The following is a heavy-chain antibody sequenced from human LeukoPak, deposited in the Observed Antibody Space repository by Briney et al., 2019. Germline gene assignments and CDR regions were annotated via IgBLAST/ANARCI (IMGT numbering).Heavy chain of an antibody. J-gene: IGHJ5*02. D-gene: IGHD4-17*01. Sequence: GGSLRLSCAASGSTFSSYSMNWVRQAPGKGLEWVSSISSSSSYIYYADSVKGRFTISRDNAKNSLYLQMNSLRAEDTAVYYCARSMTTGLAPCFDPWGQGTLVTVSS. CDR3: ARSMTTGLAPCFDP. CDR1: GSTFSSYS. CDR2: ISSSSSYI. V-gene: IGHV3-21*01.